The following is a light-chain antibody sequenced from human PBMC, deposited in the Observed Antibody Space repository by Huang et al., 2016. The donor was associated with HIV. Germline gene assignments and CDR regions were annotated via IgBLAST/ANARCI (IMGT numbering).Light chain of an antibody. CDR2: GVS. CDR3: QQYNDWPLT. V-gene: IGKV3-15*01. Sequence: EIVMTQSPATLSVSPGERVTLSCRASQSLSSQLAWYQRKRGQAPRLLIYGVSTRATDIPARFSGSGSGTDFTLTINSLQSEDFATYYCQQYNDWPLTFGQGTEVEIE. CDR1: QSLSSQ. J-gene: IGKJ1*01.